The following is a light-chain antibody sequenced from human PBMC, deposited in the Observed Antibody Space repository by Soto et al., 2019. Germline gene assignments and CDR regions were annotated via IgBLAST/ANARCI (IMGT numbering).Light chain of an antibody. Sequence: ENVLTQSPGTLSLSPGERATHSCRASQTVSSYLTWYQQRPGQSPRLLIYGASKRATGIPYRFSGSGSGTDFTLTIRRLEPEDFALYYCQQYGTSPISFGRGTRLKIK. CDR3: QQYGTSPIS. J-gene: IGKJ5*01. CDR2: GAS. CDR1: QTVSSY. V-gene: IGKV3-20*01.